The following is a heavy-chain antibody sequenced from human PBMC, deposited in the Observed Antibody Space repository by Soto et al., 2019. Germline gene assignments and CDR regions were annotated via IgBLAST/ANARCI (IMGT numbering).Heavy chain of an antibody. CDR1: GFSFVNYA. D-gene: IGHD6-19*01. J-gene: IGHJ4*02. CDR3: AKATTNGGWFNPFDS. V-gene: IGHV3-23*01. Sequence: GGSLRLSCAASGFSFVNYAMNWVRQAPGKGLEWVSGLSGSGTSTYYADSVKGRFTISRDNSRDTLFLQMNSLTADDSAVYYCAKATTNGGWFNPFDSWGQGALVTVSS. CDR2: LSGSGTST.